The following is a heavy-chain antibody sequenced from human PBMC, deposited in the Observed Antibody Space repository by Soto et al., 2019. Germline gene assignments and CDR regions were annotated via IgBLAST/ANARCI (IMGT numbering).Heavy chain of an antibody. D-gene: IGHD5-18*01. J-gene: IGHJ4*02. V-gene: IGHV3-30*03. Sequence: PGGTLRLSCAASGFTFSSYGMHWVRQAPGKGLEWVAVISYDGSNKYYADSVKGRFTISRDNSKNTLYLQMNSLGAEDTAVYHCAREKLWLRYYFDYWGQGTLVTVSS. CDR1: GFTFSSYG. CDR3: AREKLWLRYYFDY. CDR2: ISYDGSNK.